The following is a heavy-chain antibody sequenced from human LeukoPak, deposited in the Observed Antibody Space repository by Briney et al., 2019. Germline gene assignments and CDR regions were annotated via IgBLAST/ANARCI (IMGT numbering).Heavy chain of an antibody. D-gene: IGHD6-19*01. V-gene: IGHV3-66*01. CDR1: GFTVSSNY. Sequence: GGSLRLSCAASGFTVSSNYMSWVRQAPGKGLEWVSVIYSGGSTYYADSVKGRFTISRDNSKNTLYLQMNSLRAEDTAVYYCASSVQWLVLSYWGQGTLVTVSS. CDR3: ASSVQWLVLSY. CDR2: IYSGGST. J-gene: IGHJ4*02.